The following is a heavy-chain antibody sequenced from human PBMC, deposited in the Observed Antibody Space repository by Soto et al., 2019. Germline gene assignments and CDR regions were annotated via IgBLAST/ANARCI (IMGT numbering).Heavy chain of an antibody. CDR3: ARHRAAAGKHLNCFDP. CDR2: IYYSGST. Sequence: SESLSLTCTVSGGSISSSRYYGGWIRQPPGKGLEWIGSIYYSGSTYYIPSLKSRVTISVDTSKNQFYLKLSSVTAADTAVYYCARHRAAAGKHLNCFDPWGQGTLVTV. J-gene: IGHJ5*02. V-gene: IGHV4-39*01. CDR1: GGSISSSRYY. D-gene: IGHD6-13*01.